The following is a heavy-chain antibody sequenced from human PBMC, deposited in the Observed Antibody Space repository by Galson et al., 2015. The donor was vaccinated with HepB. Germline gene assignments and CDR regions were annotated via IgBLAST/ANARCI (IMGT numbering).Heavy chain of an antibody. J-gene: IGHJ6*02. D-gene: IGHD3-3*01. CDR2: IKQDGSEK. Sequence: SLRLSCAASGFTFSSYGMHWVRQAPGKGLEWVANIKQDGSEKYYVDSVKGRFTISRDNAKNSLYLQMNSLRAEDTAVYYCARDRITIFGVVINPNYYYGMDVWGQGTTVTVSS. CDR1: GFTFSSYG. V-gene: IGHV3-7*03. CDR3: ARDRITIFGVVINPNYYYGMDV.